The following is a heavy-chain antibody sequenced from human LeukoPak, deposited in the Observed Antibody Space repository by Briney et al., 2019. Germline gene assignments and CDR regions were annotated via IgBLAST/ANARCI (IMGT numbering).Heavy chain of an antibody. J-gene: IGHJ4*02. D-gene: IGHD1-26*01. Sequence: PGGSLRVSCEASGFYFSRFWMSWVRQAPGKGLEWVANIDPDGSEKYYVDSVKGRFTISRDNAKKSLYLQMNSLSPEDTAVYYCAKSGSHFDFDLWGQGTLVAVSS. CDR2: IDPDGSEK. V-gene: IGHV3-7*01. CDR1: GFYFSRFW. CDR3: AKSGSHFDFDL.